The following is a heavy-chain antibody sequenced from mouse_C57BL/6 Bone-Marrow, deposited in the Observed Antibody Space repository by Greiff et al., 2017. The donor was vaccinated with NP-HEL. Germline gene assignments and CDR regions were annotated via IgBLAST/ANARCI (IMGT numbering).Heavy chain of an antibody. Sequence: EVQLQQSGPELVKPGDSVKISCKASGYSFTGYFMNWVMQSHGKSLEWIGRINPYNGDTFYNQKFKGKATLTVDKSSSTAHMELRSLTSEDSAVYYCARGRYDGYLAWFAYWGQGTLVTVSA. CDR3: ARGRYDGYLAWFAY. J-gene: IGHJ3*01. V-gene: IGHV1-20*01. D-gene: IGHD2-3*01. CDR2: INPYNGDT. CDR1: GYSFTGYF.